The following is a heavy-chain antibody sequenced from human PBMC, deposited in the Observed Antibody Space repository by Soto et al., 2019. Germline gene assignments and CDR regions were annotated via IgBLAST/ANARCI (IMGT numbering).Heavy chain of an antibody. CDR3: ARQGVTTVFELGY. V-gene: IGHV3-74*01. J-gene: IGHJ4*02. D-gene: IGHD4-17*01. CDR2: INSDGSST. Sequence: EVQLVESGGGLVQPGGSLRLSCAASGFTFSSYWMHWVRQAPGKGLVWVSRINSDGSSTSYADSVKGRFTISRDNAKNTLYLQMNGLRAEDTAVYYCARQGVTTVFELGYWGQGTLVTVSS. CDR1: GFTFSSYW.